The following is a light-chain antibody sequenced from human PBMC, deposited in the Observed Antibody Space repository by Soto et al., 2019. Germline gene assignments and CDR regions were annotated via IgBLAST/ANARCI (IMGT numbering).Light chain of an antibody. J-gene: IGKJ2*01. CDR3: QQYNSYPYT. Sequence: DIQMTQSPSTLSASVGDRVTITCRASQSISTWLAWYQQKPGKAPRLLIYKASSLESGVPSRFSGSGSGTEFTLTISSLQPDDFATYYCQQYNSYPYTFGQGTKLEIK. V-gene: IGKV1-5*03. CDR2: KAS. CDR1: QSISTW.